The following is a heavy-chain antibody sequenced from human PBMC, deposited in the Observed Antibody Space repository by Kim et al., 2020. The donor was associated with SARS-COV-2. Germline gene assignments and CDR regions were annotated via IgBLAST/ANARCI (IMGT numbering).Heavy chain of an antibody. CDR1: GFSLSTSGMC. Sequence: SGPALVKPTQTLTLTCTFSGFSLSTSGMCVSWIRQPPGKALEWLARLDWDDDKYYSTSLKTRLTISKDTSKNQVVLTMTNMDPVDTATYYCARTQYDILTGYQGGMDVWGQGTTVTVSS. CDR3: ARTQYDILTGYQGGMDV. D-gene: IGHD3-9*01. V-gene: IGHV2-70*11. CDR2: LDWDDDK. J-gene: IGHJ6*02.